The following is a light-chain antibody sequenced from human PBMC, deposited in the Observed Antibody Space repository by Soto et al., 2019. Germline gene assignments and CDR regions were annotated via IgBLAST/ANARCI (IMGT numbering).Light chain of an antibody. V-gene: IGLV2-23*02. Sequence: QSVLTQPASVSGSPGQSITISCTGTSNNVGNYNLVSWYQQHPGKAPKLMIYEVYKRPPGVSNRFSGSKSGITASLTISGLQAEHEGDYYCCSYAGSDTYVFGTGPKVTVL. CDR1: SNNVGNYNL. CDR2: EVY. J-gene: IGLJ1*01. CDR3: CSYAGSDTYV.